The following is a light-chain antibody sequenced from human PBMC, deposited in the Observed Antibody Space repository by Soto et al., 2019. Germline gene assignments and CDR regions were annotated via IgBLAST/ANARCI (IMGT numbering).Light chain of an antibody. V-gene: IGKV3-20*01. CDR3: QQYGSSPT. Sequence: EIVLIQSPATLSLSPGERATLSCRASESVTSSLAWYQQKPGQPPRLLIYAASTRATDVPARFSGGGSETEFTLTISRLEPEDFAVYYCQQYGSSPTFGGGTKVDIK. J-gene: IGKJ4*01. CDR1: ESVTSS. CDR2: AAS.